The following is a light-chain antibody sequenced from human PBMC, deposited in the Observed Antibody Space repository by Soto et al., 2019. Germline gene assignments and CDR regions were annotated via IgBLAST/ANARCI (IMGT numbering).Light chain of an antibody. V-gene: IGLV2-23*02. CDR2: EVN. Sequence: QSVLAQPASVSGSPGQSITFSCTGASSDFGTFNLVSWYQQYPGKAPKLIIFEVNKRPPGISNRFSGSKSGNTASLTISCPQAEDEADYYCCSSPGSRWVFGGGTKLTVL. J-gene: IGLJ3*02. CDR3: CSSPGSRWV. CDR1: SSDFGTFNL.